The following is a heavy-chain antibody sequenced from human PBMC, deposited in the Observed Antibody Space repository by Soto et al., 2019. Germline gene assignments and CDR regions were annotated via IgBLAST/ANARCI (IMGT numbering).Heavy chain of an antibody. CDR2: ISAYNGNT. J-gene: IGHJ4*02. CDR3: ARVAPYDSSGAGYLFDY. V-gene: IGHV1-18*01. Sequence: ASVKVSCKASGYTFTSYGITWVRQAPGQGLEWMGWISAYNGNTNYAQKLQGRVTMTTDTSTSTAYMELRSLRSDDTAVYYCARVAPYDSSGAGYLFDYWGQGSLVIVSS. CDR1: GYTFTSYG. D-gene: IGHD3-22*01.